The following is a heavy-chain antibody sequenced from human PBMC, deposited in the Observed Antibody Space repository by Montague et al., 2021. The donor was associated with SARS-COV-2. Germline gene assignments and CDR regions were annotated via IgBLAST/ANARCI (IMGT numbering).Heavy chain of an antibody. CDR3: ARDFVAAVPDRFDS. Sequence: SKTLSLTCAVSGGFISSGNWWSWVRQPPGKGLEWIGEIFHSGAASYNPSLKSRLTISMDKSKNEFSLKLNPATAADTAMYYCARDFVAAVPDRFDSWGQGVLVTVSS. CDR2: IFHSGAA. V-gene: IGHV4/OR15-8*02. CDR1: GGFISSGNW. J-gene: IGHJ4*02. D-gene: IGHD6-13*01.